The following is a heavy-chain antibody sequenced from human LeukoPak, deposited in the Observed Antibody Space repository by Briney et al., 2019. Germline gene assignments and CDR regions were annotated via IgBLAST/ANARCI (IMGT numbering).Heavy chain of an antibody. CDR2: ISSNSDTI. CDR1: GFTLSGYY. V-gene: IGHV3-11*04. Sequence: PGGSLRLSCAASGFTLSGYYMNWIRQVPGKGLEWVSYISSNSDTIYYGDSVKGRFTVSRDNAKNSLYLQMNSLRAEDTAVYYCARVHRQLPVYYYHMDVWGKGTTVTVSS. CDR3: ARVHRQLPVYYYHMDV. D-gene: IGHD2-2*01. J-gene: IGHJ6*03.